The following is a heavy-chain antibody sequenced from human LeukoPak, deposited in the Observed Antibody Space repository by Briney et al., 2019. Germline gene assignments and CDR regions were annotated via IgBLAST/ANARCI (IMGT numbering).Heavy chain of an antibody. CDR3: ARPVSSSLYYYDSSGYLALAFDI. CDR1: GGSISSSSYY. J-gene: IGHJ3*02. Sequence: SETLSLTCTVSGGSISSSSYYWAWIRQPPGKGLEWIGSISYSGSTYYNPSLKSRVTISVDTSKNQFSLNLSSVTAADTAVYYCARPVSSSLYYYDSSGYLALAFDIWGQGTMVTVSS. CDR2: ISYSGST. V-gene: IGHV4-39*01. D-gene: IGHD3-22*01.